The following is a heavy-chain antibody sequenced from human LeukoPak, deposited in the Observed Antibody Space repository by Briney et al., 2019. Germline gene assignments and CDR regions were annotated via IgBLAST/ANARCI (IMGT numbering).Heavy chain of an antibody. D-gene: IGHD5-12*01. J-gene: IGHJ4*02. CDR2: LSYDVSNK. CDR3: ARDMSPYSGYAVGF. Sequence: GGSLRLSWAASGFSVSSYATHWVRQAPGKGLEWVAVLSYDVSNKYYAHCVKGRFTISRDNSKNTLYMQMNSLRAEDTAVFFCARDMSPYSGYAVGFWGQGNLGPVSS. V-gene: IGHV3-30-3*01. CDR1: GFSVSSYA.